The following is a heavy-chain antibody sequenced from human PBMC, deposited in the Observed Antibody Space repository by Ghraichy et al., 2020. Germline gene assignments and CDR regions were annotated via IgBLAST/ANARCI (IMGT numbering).Heavy chain of an antibody. Sequence: GGSLRLSCAASGFTFSSYAMHWVRQAPGKGLEYVSAISSNGGSTYYANSVKGRFTISRDNSKNTLYLQMGSLRAEDMAVYYCARDKTFSGRVLDPWGQGTLVTVSS. CDR1: GFTFSSYA. J-gene: IGHJ5*02. CDR3: ARDKTFSGRVLDP. D-gene: IGHD6-19*01. CDR2: ISSNGGST. V-gene: IGHV3-64*01.